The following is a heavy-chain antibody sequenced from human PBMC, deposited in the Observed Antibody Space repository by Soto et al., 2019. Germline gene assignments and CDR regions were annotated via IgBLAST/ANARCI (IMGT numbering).Heavy chain of an antibody. V-gene: IGHV3-9*01. D-gene: IGHD2-8*01. CDR2: ITGNSGGK. J-gene: IGHJ4*02. CDR3: ARDIDAEMANGYYFDC. Sequence: PGGSLRLSCAASGCKFDDYAMHWVRQVPGKGLEWVSGITGNSGGKAYADSVRGRFTISRDNVKNSLYLQMNRLRTEDTALYYCARDIDAEMANGYYFDCWGQGTLVTVSS. CDR1: GCKFDDYA.